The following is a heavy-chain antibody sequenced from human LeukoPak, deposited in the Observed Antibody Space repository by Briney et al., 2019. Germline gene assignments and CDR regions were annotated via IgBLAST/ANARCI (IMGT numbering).Heavy chain of an antibody. J-gene: IGHJ4*02. CDR2: INHSGST. V-gene: IGHV4-34*01. Sequence: SETLSPTCAVYGGSFNDYFWSWIRQPPGKGLEWIGEINHSGSTKYTASLKSRVAISVDTSKNQFSLKLNSVTAADTAVYFCARGHLRTGTREFDYWGQGTLVTASS. D-gene: IGHD1-7*01. CDR1: GGSFNDYF. CDR3: ARGHLRTGTREFDY.